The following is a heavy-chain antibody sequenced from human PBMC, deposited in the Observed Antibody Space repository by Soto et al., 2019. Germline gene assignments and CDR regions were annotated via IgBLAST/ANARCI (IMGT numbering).Heavy chain of an antibody. D-gene: IGHD3-10*01. J-gene: IGHJ5*02. CDR3: VRAAYGHYGRLNRFDP. V-gene: IGHV4-31*03. CDR2: VYYSGGT. Sequence: QVQLQESGPGLVKPSQTLSLTCTVSGGSISSSGYYWSWIRQHPEKGRVWIGNVYYSGGTYYNPSLKSRLPRSLVTAYHLFVRKLSCVTAAHTAIFYCVRAAYGHYGRLNRFDPCRKRTLVTVSS. CDR1: GGSISSSGYY.